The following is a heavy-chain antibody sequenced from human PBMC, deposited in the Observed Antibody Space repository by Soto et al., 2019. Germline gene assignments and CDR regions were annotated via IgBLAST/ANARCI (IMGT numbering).Heavy chain of an antibody. J-gene: IGHJ6*02. CDR2: INPSGGST. CDR1: GYTFTSYY. CDR3: AREGDSSSSVMPYYYGMEV. D-gene: IGHD6-13*01. V-gene: IGHV1-46*01. Sequence: ASVKVSCKASGYTFTSYYMHWVRQAPGQGREWMGIINPSGGSTSYAQKFQGRVTMTRDTSTSTVYMELSSLRSEATAVYYCAREGDSSSSVMPYYYGMEVLGQGTTVTVSS.